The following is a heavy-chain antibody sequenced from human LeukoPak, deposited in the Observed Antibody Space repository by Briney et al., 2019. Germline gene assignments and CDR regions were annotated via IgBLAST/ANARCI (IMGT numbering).Heavy chain of an antibody. D-gene: IGHD4-17*01. V-gene: IGHV3-23*01. CDR1: GFTFSSYA. J-gene: IGHJ4*02. Sequence: GGSLRLSCAASGFTFSSYAMSWVRQAPGKGLEWVSGITGSGGSTYYADSVKGRFTISRDNSKNTLNLQMNSLRAEDTAVYYCAKGYGDYVGKAFDYWGQGTLVTVSS. CDR3: AKGYGDYVGKAFDY. CDR2: ITGSGGST.